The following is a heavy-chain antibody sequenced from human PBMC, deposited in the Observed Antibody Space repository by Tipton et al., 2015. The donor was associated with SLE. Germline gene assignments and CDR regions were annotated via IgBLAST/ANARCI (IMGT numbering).Heavy chain of an antibody. CDR2: IYYTGNS. CDR1: GDSISSHY. Sequence: TLSLTCTVSGDSISSHYWAWIRQSPGKGLEWIEYIYYTGNSNYNPSLESRVSTSVDTSKNQFSLRLTSVTAADTAVYYCARAGLRKGPGIPGWFDPWGQGILVTVSS. D-gene: IGHD3-3*01. J-gene: IGHJ5*02. V-gene: IGHV4-59*11. CDR3: ARAGLRKGPGIPGWFDP.